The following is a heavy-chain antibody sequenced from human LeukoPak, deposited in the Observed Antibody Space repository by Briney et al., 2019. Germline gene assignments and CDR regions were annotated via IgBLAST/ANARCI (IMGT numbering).Heavy chain of an antibody. Sequence: SETLSLTCTVSGGSISSSTYYWGWIRQPPGKGLEWIGNIYYSGTTYYNPSPKSRVTISVDTSKNQFSLKLSSVTAADTAVYYCARYTSSMTLAFDIWGQGTMVTVSS. CDR3: ARYTSSMTLAFDI. J-gene: IGHJ3*02. V-gene: IGHV4-39*07. CDR2: IYYSGTT. CDR1: GGSISSSTYY. D-gene: IGHD2/OR15-2a*01.